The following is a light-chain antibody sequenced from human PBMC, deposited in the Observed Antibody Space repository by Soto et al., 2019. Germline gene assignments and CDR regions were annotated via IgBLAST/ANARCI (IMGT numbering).Light chain of an antibody. V-gene: IGKV1-39*01. CDR3: QQSFGDSRT. CDR2: VAS. CDR1: QSIGNY. Sequence: DVQLTQSPTSLSASVGDRVTITCRASQSIGNYLNWYQQRPGKAPKLLISVASTFATEESSRFSGGGSGTDFFLTITSLQPEDSATYYCQQSFGDSRTFGQGTKLEIK. J-gene: IGKJ2*01.